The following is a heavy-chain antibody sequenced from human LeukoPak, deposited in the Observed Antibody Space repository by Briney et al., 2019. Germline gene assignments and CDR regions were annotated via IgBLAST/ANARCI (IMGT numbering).Heavy chain of an antibody. J-gene: IGHJ5*02. CDR2: IYHSGST. Sequence: SETLSHTCAVSGGSISSGGYSWSWIRQPPGKGLEWIGYIYHSGSTYYNPSLKSRVTISVDRSKNQFSLKLSSVTAADTAVYYCARVVRYYGSGTQFDPWGQGTPVTVSS. D-gene: IGHD3-10*01. V-gene: IGHV4-30-2*01. CDR1: GGSISSGGYS. CDR3: ARVVRYYGSGTQFDP.